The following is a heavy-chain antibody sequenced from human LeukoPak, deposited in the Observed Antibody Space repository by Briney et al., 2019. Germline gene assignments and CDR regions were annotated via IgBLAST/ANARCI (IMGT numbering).Heavy chain of an antibody. Sequence: ASVKVSCKASGYTFTGYFIHWVRQAPGQGLEWMGWINPNSGGTNYAQKFQGRLTMTRDTSISTAYMDLTRLRSDDTAVYYCARPWVPAAMILGHDAFDIWGQGTMVTVS. V-gene: IGHV1-2*02. CDR2: INPNSGGT. D-gene: IGHD2-2*01. J-gene: IGHJ3*02. CDR1: GYTFTGYF. CDR3: ARPWVPAAMILGHDAFDI.